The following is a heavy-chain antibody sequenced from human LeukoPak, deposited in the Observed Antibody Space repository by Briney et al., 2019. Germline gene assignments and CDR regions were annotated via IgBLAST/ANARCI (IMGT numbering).Heavy chain of an antibody. D-gene: IGHD2-21*02. CDR1: GFTFSSYG. Sequence: GRSLRLSCAASGFTFSSYGMHWVRQAPGKGLEWVAVIWYDGSNKYYADSVKGRFTISRDNSKNTLYLQMNSLRAEDTAVYYCARDRGGDWCFDYWGQGTLVTVSS. CDR3: ARDRGGDWCFDY. CDR2: IWYDGSNK. V-gene: IGHV3-33*01. J-gene: IGHJ4*02.